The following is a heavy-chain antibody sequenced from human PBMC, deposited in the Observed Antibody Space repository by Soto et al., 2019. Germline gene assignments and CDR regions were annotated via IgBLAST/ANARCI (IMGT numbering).Heavy chain of an antibody. J-gene: IGHJ4*02. CDR3: ARDGRGLGKLSLFEY. CDR1: GFTFSNYG. V-gene: IGHV3-30*03. Sequence: GGSLRLSCAASGFTFSNYGIHWVRQAPGKGLEWVAIISDDGSSKYYADSVKGRFTISRDNSKNTLYLQMNSLRAEDTAVYYCARDGRGLGKLSLFEYWGQGTLVTVSS. CDR2: ISDDGSSK. D-gene: IGHD3-16*01.